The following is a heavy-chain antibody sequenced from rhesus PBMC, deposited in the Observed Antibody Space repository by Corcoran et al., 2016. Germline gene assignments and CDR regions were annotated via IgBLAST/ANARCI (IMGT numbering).Heavy chain of an antibody. CDR2: SSYSGST. Sequence: QVQLQESGPGLVKPSETLSLTCAVSGGSFSSSFFSWRWIRQAPGKGLEWIGNSSYSGSTSYNPSLKSRGTIARDTSKNQFSLKLSSVTAADTAVYYCARHWEFWGQGLRVTVSS. D-gene: IGHD1-44*02. CDR1: GGSFSSSFFS. CDR3: ARHWEF. J-gene: IGHJ3*01. V-gene: IGHV4-122*02.